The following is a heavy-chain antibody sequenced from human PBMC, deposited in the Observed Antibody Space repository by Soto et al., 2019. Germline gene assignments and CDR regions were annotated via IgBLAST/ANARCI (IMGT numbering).Heavy chain of an antibody. D-gene: IGHD3-9*01. CDR2: INPNSGGT. CDR3: AAKGDYDILTGNKNWFDP. CDR1: GYTFTGYY. Sequence: ASVKVSCKASGYTFTGYYMHWVRQAPGQGLEWMGWINPNSGGTNYAQKFQGWVTMTRDTSTSTAHVELSRLRSDDTAVYYCAAKGDYDILTGNKNWFDPWGQGTLVTVSS. V-gene: IGHV1-2*04. J-gene: IGHJ5*02.